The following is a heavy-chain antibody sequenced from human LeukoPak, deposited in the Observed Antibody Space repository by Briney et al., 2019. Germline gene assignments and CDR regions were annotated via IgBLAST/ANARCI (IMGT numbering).Heavy chain of an antibody. CDR2: ISYDGSNK. CDR3: ASSRQQLVSIQEPISDY. J-gene: IGHJ4*02. Sequence: GGSLRLSCAASGFTFSSYAMHWVRQAPGKGLEWVAVISYDGSNKYYADSVKGRFTISRDNSKNTLYLQMNSLRAEDTAVYYCASSRQQLVSIQEPISDYWGQGTLVTVSS. D-gene: IGHD6-13*01. V-gene: IGHV3-30-3*01. CDR1: GFTFSSYA.